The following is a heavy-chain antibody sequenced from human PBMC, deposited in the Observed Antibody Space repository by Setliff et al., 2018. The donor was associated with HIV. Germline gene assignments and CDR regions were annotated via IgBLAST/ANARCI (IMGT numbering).Heavy chain of an antibody. CDR1: GFSLNISDVG. V-gene: IGHV2-5*01. J-gene: IGHJ4*02. D-gene: IGHD2-15*01. CDR2: IYWNDDK. CDR3: ARILFGGGFDY. Sequence: TLVNPTQTLTLTCTLSGFSLNISDVGVGWIRQPPGKALEWLALIYWNDDKRYSPSLKTRLTVSKDTSKNQVVLTMTNMDPVDTATYFCARILFGGGFDYWGQGILVTVSS.